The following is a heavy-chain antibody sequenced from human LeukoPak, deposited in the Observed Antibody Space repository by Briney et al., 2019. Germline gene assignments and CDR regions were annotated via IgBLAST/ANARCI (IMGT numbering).Heavy chain of an antibody. CDR2: ITPIIGTT. V-gene: IGHV1-69*08. CDR3: TRVTLRGGRYNWLDP. Sequence: GSSVKVSCRSSGGTFNTHIFKWVRQAPGQGLEWMGRITPIIGTTKYAQRFQARVTITADRSTSTAYLELSGLTYDDTAVYYCTRVTLRGGRYNWLDPWGQGTHVSVSS. D-gene: IGHD3-16*01. J-gene: IGHJ5*02. CDR1: GGTFNTHI.